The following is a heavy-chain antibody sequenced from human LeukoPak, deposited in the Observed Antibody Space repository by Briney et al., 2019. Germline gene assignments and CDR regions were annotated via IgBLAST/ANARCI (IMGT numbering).Heavy chain of an antibody. D-gene: IGHD6-19*01. CDR1: GFTFSSYA. CDR2: ISDSGGST. J-gene: IGHJ4*02. V-gene: IGHV3-23*01. Sequence: GGSLRLSCAASGFTFSSYAMSWVRQAPGKGLEWVSGISDSGGSTYYAYSVKGRFTVSRDNSKNTQWLQMNSLRAEDTAVYHCAKHLTAHGSGWLDYWGQGTLVTVSS. CDR3: AKHLTAHGSGWLDY.